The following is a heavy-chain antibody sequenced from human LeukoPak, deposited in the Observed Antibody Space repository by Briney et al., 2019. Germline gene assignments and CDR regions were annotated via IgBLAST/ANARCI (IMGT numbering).Heavy chain of an antibody. V-gene: IGHV4-28*01. J-gene: IGHJ4*02. CDR3: AQASSSGWAPPRN. CDR2: IYYSGST. Sequence: SETLSLTCAVSGYSISSSNWWGWIRQPPGKGLEWIGYIYYSGSTYYNPSLKSRVTVSVDTSKNQFSLKLSSVTAVDTAVYYCAQASSSGWAPPRNWGQGTLVTVSS. CDR1: GYSISSSNW. D-gene: IGHD6-19*01.